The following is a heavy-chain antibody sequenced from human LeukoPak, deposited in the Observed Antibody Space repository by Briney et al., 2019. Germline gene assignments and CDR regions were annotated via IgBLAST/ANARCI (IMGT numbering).Heavy chain of an antibody. CDR2: NYYSGST. J-gene: IGHJ4*02. CDR3: ASPIAAAGTGDY. CDR1: GGSISSSSYY. Sequence: SETLSLTCTVSGGSISSSSYYWGWIRQPPGKGLEWIGSNYYSGSTYYNPSIKSRVTITGDTSKNQFSLKLSSVTAADTAVYYCASPIAAAGTGDYWGQGTLVTVSS. D-gene: IGHD6-13*01. V-gene: IGHV4-39*01.